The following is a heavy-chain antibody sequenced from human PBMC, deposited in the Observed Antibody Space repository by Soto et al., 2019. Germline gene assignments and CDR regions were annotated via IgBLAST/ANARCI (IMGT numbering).Heavy chain of an antibody. CDR3: AKQAPYSNSWYEIDH. D-gene: IGHD6-13*01. V-gene: IGHV3-23*01. J-gene: IGHJ4*02. Sequence: DSVKGRFTISRDNSKNTLYLQMNSLRAEDTAVYYCAKQAPYSNSWYEIDHWCQGTLVTVSS.